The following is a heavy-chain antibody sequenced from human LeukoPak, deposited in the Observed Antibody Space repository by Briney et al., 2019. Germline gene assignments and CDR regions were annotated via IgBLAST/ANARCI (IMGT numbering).Heavy chain of an antibody. Sequence: GGSLRLSCAASGFTFSDYWMHWVRQAPGKGLEWVSAISGSGGSTYYADSVKGRFTISRDNSKNTLYLQMNSLRAEDTAVYYCASRSGGDYPYFDYWGQGTLVTVSS. J-gene: IGHJ4*02. CDR1: GFTFSDYW. CDR2: ISGSGGST. D-gene: IGHD4-17*01. V-gene: IGHV3-23*01. CDR3: ASRSGGDYPYFDY.